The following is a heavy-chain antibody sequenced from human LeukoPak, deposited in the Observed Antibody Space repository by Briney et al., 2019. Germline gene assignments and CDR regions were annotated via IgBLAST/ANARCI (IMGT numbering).Heavy chain of an antibody. Sequence: GRSLRLSCAASGFTFDDYAMHWVRQAPGKGLEWVSGISWNSGSIGYADSVKGRFTVSRDNSKNTLYLQMNSLRAEDTAVYYCAKVLGATGIDYWGQGTLVTVSS. V-gene: IGHV3-9*01. CDR3: AKVLGATGIDY. CDR2: ISWNSGSI. CDR1: GFTFDDYA. D-gene: IGHD1-26*01. J-gene: IGHJ4*02.